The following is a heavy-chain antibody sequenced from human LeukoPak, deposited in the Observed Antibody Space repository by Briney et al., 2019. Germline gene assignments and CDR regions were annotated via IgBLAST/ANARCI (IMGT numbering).Heavy chain of an antibody. CDR2: IYTSGST. Sequence: SQTLSLTCTVSGGSISSGSYYWSWIRQPAGKGLEWIGRIYTSGSTNYNPSLKSRVTISVDTSKNQFSLKLSSVTAADTAVYYCARGPGAMILLRSWGQGTLVTVSS. J-gene: IGHJ5*02. CDR3: ARGPGAMILLRS. V-gene: IGHV4-61*02. CDR1: GGSISSGSYY. D-gene: IGHD3-22*01.